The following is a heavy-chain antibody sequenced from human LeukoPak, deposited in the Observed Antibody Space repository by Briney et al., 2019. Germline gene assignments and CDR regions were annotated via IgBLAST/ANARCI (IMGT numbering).Heavy chain of an antibody. V-gene: IGHV3-30*02. D-gene: IGHD6-13*01. CDR3: AQKSTGTFDT. J-gene: IGHJ3*02. CDR1: GFTFSSSA. CDR2: IQFDGIKK. Sequence: PGGSLRLSCAASGFTFSSSAMHWVRQAPGKGLEWVAYIQFDGIKKFYSDSVKGRFTISRDNSKNTLFLQMSSLTTEDTAVYYCAQKSTGTFDTWGQGTMVTVSP.